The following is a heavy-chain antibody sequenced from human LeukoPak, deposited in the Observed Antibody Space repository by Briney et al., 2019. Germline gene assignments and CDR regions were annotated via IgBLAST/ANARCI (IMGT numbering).Heavy chain of an antibody. CDR3: AREIFGSGSYPDF. D-gene: IGHD3-10*01. Sequence: PGTSLTLSCAASGFAFNTYAMHWVRQAPAKGLEWVTLIWHDGSHKFYIDSVRGRFTISRDDSKNTVYLNGLRDEDTAVYYCAREIFGSGSYPDFWGQGTLVTVSS. CDR2: IWHDGSHK. CDR1: GFAFNTYA. V-gene: IGHV3-33*01. J-gene: IGHJ4*02.